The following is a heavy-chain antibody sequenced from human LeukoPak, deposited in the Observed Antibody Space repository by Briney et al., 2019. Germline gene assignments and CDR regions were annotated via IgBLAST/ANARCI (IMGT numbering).Heavy chain of an antibody. Sequence: SETLSLTCAVYGGSFSGYYWSWIRQPPGKGLEWIGYIYYSGSTNYNPSLKSRVTISVDTSKNQFSLKLSSVTAADTAVYYCATSVGSGYYPTTLDYWGQGTLVTVSS. CDR1: GGSFSGYY. D-gene: IGHD3-22*01. V-gene: IGHV4-59*08. J-gene: IGHJ4*02. CDR2: IYYSGST. CDR3: ATSVGSGYYPTTLDY.